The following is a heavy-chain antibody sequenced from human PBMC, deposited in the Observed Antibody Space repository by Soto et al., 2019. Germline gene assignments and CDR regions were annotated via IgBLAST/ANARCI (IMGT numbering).Heavy chain of an antibody. Sequence: QVQLVQSGAEVKKPGASVKVSCKAFGYTFTSYGISWVRQAPGQGPEGMGWISAYEGNTNYAQKLQGRVTMTTDTSTSTAYMELRSLRSDDTAVYYCARDTNPADFFDYWGQGTLVTVSS. J-gene: IGHJ4*02. CDR1: GYTFTSYG. D-gene: IGHD2-8*01. CDR2: ISAYEGNT. CDR3: ARDTNPADFFDY. V-gene: IGHV1-18*04.